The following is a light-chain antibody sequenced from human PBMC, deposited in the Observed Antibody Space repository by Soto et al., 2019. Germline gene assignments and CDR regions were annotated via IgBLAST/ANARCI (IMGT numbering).Light chain of an antibody. J-gene: IGLJ3*02. CDR1: SGHSTYT. V-gene: IGLV4-69*01. CDR3: QTWATGTDWV. Sequence: QLVLTQSPSASASLGASVKLTCTLSSGHSTYTIVWHQQQPDKGPRYLMNVDSDGSHYKGDGIPDRFSGSSSGAERYLPISGLQSEDEADYYCQTWATGTDWVFGGGTKVTVL. CDR2: VDSDGSH.